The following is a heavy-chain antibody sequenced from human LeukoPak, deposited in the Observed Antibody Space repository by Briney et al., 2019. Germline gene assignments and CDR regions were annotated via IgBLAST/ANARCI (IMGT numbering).Heavy chain of an antibody. CDR2: ISWNSGSI. Sequence: GGSLRLSCAASGFTFDDYAMHWVRQAPGKGLEWVSGISWNSGSIGYADSVKGRFTISRDNAKISLYLQMNSLRAEDTALYYCAKDMDMAVAAGFDYWGQGTLVTVSS. CDR1: GFTFDDYA. CDR3: AKDMDMAVAAGFDY. J-gene: IGHJ4*02. V-gene: IGHV3-9*01. D-gene: IGHD6-19*01.